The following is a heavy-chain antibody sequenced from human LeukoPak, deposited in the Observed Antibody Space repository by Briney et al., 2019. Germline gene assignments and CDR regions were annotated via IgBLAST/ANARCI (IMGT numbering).Heavy chain of an antibody. J-gene: IGHJ4*02. V-gene: IGHV4-39*01. CDR1: GGSISSSSYY. CDR2: IYYSETT. CDR3: ARMREDITGMTDY. Sequence: PSETLSLTCTVSGGSISSSSYYWGWIRQPPGKGLEWIGSIYYSETTYYNPSLKSRVTISVDTSKNQFSLKLSSVTAADTAVYYCARMREDITGMTDYWGQGTLVTVSS. D-gene: IGHD1-20*01.